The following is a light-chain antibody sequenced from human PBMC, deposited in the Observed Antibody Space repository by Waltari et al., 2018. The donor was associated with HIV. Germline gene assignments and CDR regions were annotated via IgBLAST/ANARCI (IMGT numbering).Light chain of an antibody. CDR3: QTWGTGIQV. CDR2: LNSDGSH. V-gene: IGLV4-69*01. CDR1: SAHSSYA. Sequence: QLVLTQSPSASASLGPSVKLTCPLTSAHSSYAIAWHPQQPEKGPRYLMKLNSDGSHSKGDGIPDRFAGSSSGAERYLTISSLQSEDEADYYCQTWGTGIQVFGGGTKLTVL. J-gene: IGLJ2*01.